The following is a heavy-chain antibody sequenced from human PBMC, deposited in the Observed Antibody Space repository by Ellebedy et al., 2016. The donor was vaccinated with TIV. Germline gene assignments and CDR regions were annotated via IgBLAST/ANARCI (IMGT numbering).Heavy chain of an antibody. D-gene: IGHD2-2*01. V-gene: IGHV1-69*13. CDR1: GGTFSSHA. CDR3: ARVDGTSGTRG. J-gene: IGHJ4*02. Sequence: ASVKVPCXASGGTFSSHAVNWVRQAPGQGLEWMGGIIPNFGTPNYAQNFQDRVTITADESTRTVYMEMSSLRSEDTGVYYCARVDGTSGTRGWGQGTRVTVSS. CDR2: IIPNFGTP.